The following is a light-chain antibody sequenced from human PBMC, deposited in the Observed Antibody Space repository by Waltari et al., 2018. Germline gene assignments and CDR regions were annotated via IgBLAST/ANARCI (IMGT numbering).Light chain of an antibody. Sequence: QPVLTQPTSLSASPGASARFPCPLHRAINVGTYRIYWYQPHPGSLPRYLLSFQSASDKQQGSGVPSRFSGSKEPSTNAGLLLISGLQSEDEADYYCAIWYSSAWVFGGGTKLTVL. CDR1: RAINVGTYR. V-gene: IGLV5-39*01. J-gene: IGLJ2*01. CDR3: AIWYSSAWV. CDR2: FQSASDK.